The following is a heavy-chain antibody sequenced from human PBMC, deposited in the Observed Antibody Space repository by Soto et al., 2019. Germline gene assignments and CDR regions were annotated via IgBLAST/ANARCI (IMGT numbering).Heavy chain of an antibody. J-gene: IGHJ4*02. CDR2: IYYSGST. CDR3: ARHVPSSPNFDY. CDR1: GGSISTSSYY. Sequence: PSETLSLTCTVSGGSISTSSYYWGWIRQPPGKGLEWIGSIYYSGSTYYNPSLKSRVTISVDTSKNQFSLKLSSVTAADTAVYYCARHVPSSPNFDYWGQGTLVTVSS. V-gene: IGHV4-39*01.